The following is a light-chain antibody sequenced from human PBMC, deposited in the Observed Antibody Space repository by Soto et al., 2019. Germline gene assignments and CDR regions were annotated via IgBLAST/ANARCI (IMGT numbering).Light chain of an antibody. J-gene: IGLJ1*01. CDR2: EVT. CDR1: SSDVGASNY. Sequence: QSVLTQPASVSGSPGQSITISCTGTSSDVGASNYVSWYQHHPGKAPKLMIYEVTNRPSGISNRFSGSKSGNTASLTISGLQAEDEADHYCSSYTSSSTYVFGTGTKLTVL. V-gene: IGLV2-14*01. CDR3: SSYTSSSTYV.